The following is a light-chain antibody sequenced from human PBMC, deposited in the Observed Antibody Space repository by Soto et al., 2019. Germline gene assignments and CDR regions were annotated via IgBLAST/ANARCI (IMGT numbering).Light chain of an antibody. CDR3: QQSYSTPRT. CDR2: AAS. V-gene: IGKV1-39*01. J-gene: IGKJ1*01. Sequence: DIQMTQSPSSLSASVGDRVTITCRASQSISSYLNWYQQKPGKAPKLLIYAASSLQSGVPSRFSGSGSGTDFTLTIISLQPEDFANYYCQQSYSTPRTFGQGTKVEIK. CDR1: QSISSY.